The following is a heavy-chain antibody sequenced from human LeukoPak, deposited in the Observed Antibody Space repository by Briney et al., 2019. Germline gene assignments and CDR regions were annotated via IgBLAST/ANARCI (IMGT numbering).Heavy chain of an antibody. V-gene: IGHV3-9*01. D-gene: IGHD6-13*01. CDR2: ISWNSGSI. CDR3: ASSSWYGVY. J-gene: IGHJ4*02. CDR1: GFTFDDYA. Sequence: GRSLRLSCAASGFTFDDYAMHWVRQAPGKGLEWVSGISWNSGSIGYADSVKGRFTISRDNAKNSLYLQMNSLRAEDTALYYCASSSWYGVYWGQGTLVTVSS.